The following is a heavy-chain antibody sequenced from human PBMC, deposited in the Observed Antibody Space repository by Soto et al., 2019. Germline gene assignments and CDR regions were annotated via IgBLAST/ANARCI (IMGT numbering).Heavy chain of an antibody. D-gene: IGHD3-3*01. J-gene: IGHJ6*02. CDR2: INAGNGNT. V-gene: IGHV1-3*01. CDR3: ASKEWPLPNYGRDV. Sequence: QGQLVQSGDEVKKPGASVKVSCKASGYTFTSYAMHWVRQAPGQRLEWMGWINAGNGNTKYSQKFQGRVTITRDPSARTAYMELSSLRSEDTAVYYCASKEWPLPNYGRDVWGQGTTVTVSS. CDR1: GYTFTSYA.